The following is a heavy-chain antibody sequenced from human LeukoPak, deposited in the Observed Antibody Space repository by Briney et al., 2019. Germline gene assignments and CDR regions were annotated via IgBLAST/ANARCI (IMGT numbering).Heavy chain of an antibody. Sequence: SVKVSCKASGGTFSSYAISWVRQAPGQGLEWMGGIIPIFGTANYAQKLQGRVTMTTDTSTSTAYMELRSLRSDDTAVYYCARDWGNYYDYWGQGTLVTVSS. V-gene: IGHV1-69*05. D-gene: IGHD3-16*01. CDR1: GGTFSSYA. CDR3: ARDWGNYYDY. CDR2: IIPIFGTA. J-gene: IGHJ4*02.